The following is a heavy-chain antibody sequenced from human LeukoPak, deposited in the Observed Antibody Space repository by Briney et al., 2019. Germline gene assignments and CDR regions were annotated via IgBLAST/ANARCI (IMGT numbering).Heavy chain of an antibody. J-gene: IGHJ5*02. Sequence: ASVKVSCKASGYTFTGYYMHWVRQAPGQGLEWMGWINPNSDGTNYAQKFQGRVTMTRDTSISTAYMELSRLRSDDTAVYYCARGSSSWFGWFDPWGQGTLVTVSS. V-gene: IGHV1-2*02. CDR3: ARGSSSWFGWFDP. D-gene: IGHD6-13*01. CDR1: GYTFTGYY. CDR2: INPNSDGT.